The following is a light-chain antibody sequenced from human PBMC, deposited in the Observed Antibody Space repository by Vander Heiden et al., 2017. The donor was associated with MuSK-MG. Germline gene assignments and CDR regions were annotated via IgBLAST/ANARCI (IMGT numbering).Light chain of an antibody. Sequence: DIQMTQSPSTLSASVGDRVTITCRASQSINSWLAWYQQKPGKAPNLLLYKATSLKSGVPSRFSGSESGTEFTLTISSLQPDDFATYYCQQFTTFPWTCGQGTKVEIK. J-gene: IGKJ1*01. CDR3: QQFTTFPWT. CDR1: QSINSW. CDR2: KAT. V-gene: IGKV1-5*03.